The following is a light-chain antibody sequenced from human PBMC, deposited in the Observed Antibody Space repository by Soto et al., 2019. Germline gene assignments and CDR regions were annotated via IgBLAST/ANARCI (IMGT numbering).Light chain of an antibody. J-gene: IGKJ2*01. V-gene: IGKV3-20*01. CDR1: QSVSSSY. CDR2: GAS. CDR3: QQYGSPSSYT. Sequence: EIVLTQSPGTLSLSPGERATLSCRASQSVSSSYLAWYQQKPGQAPRLLIYGASSRATGIPDRFSGSGSGTDFTLTISRLEPEDFAVYYCQQYGSPSSYTFGQGTKLEIK.